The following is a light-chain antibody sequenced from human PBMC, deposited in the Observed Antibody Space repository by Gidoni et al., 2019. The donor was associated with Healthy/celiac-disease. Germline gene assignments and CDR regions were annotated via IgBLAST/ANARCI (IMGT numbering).Light chain of an antibody. V-gene: IGKV4-1*01. CDR2: WAS. CDR1: QSVLYSSNNKNY. J-gene: IGKJ3*01. CDR3: QQYYSTPRT. Sequence: DIVMTQSPDSLAVSMGERATINCKSSQSVLYSSNNKNYLAWYQQKPGQPPKLLIYWASTRESGVPDRFSGSGSGTDFTLTISSLQAEDLAVYYCQQYYSTPRTFGPXTKVDIK.